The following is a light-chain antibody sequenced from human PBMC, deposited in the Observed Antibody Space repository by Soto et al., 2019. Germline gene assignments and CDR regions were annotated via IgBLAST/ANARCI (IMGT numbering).Light chain of an antibody. CDR1: HSIDMN. CDR3: QQYHHWPPST. J-gene: IGKJ5*01. V-gene: IGKV3-15*01. CDR2: REX. Sequence: EIVMTQSPATLTLSPGERATLFXRASHSIDMNLFWYQQKTGQXTRLLXXREXSRATGIPDRFIGSGSGTEFTLTISSLQSEDFAVYYCQQYHHWPPSTFGQGTRLEIK.